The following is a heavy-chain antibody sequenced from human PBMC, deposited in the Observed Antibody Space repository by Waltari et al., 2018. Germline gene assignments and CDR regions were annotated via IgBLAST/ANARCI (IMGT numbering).Heavy chain of an antibody. D-gene: IGHD3-16*02. CDR1: GLGVIDNY. J-gene: IGHJ6*02. CDR2: IYRGGSI. CDR3: ARLSDPNKYYYGMDV. Sequence: EVQLVQSGGGLIPPGGSLRLSCAASGLGVIDNYMSWVRQAPGKGLEWVSVIYRGGSIKYGDSVKGRFTLSRDNSKNTLFLQMNSLRSEDTAVYYCARLSDPNKYYYGMDVWGQGTTVTVSS. V-gene: IGHV3-53*01.